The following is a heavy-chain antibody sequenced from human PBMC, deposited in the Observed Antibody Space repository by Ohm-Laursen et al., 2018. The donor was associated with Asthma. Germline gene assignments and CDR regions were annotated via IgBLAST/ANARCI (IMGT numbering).Heavy chain of an antibody. J-gene: IGHJ4*02. D-gene: IGHD4-17*01. CDR2: IHYSGST. Sequence: SETLSLTCPVSGGSVSSGSYYWSWIRQPPGKGLEWIGYIHYSGSTKYNPSLKSRVTISVDTSKNQFSLKLSSVTAADTAVYYCAREDYGDSDGFGYWGQGTLVTVSS. CDR3: AREDYGDSDGFGY. CDR1: GGSVSSGSYY. V-gene: IGHV4-61*01.